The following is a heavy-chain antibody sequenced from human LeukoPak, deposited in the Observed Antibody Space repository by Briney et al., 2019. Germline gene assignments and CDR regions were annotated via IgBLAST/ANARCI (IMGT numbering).Heavy chain of an antibody. CDR1: GGSINGGDYY. CDR2: IYYSGST. V-gene: IGHV4-30-4*01. J-gene: IGHJ6*02. D-gene: IGHD4-11*01. Sequence: SQTLSLTCTVSGGSINGGDYYWSWIRQPPGKGLEWIGYIYYSGSTYYNPSLKSRVTISVDTSKNQFSLKLSSVTAADTAVYYCAAYSYYYGMDVWGQGTTVTVSS. CDR3: AAYSYYYGMDV.